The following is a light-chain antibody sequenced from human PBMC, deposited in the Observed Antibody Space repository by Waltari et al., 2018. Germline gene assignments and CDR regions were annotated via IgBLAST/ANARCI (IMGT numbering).Light chain of an antibody. CDR3: AAWDDSLNGHV. J-gene: IGLJ3*02. CDR1: SSNIGRNT. CDR2: SNN. Sequence: QSVLTQPPSASGTPGQRVTISCSGSSSNIGRNTVHWYQQLPGTAPKLLIYSNNQRPSGVPDRFSGSKSGTSASLAISGLQSEDEADYYCAAWDDSLNGHVFGGGTKLTVL. V-gene: IGLV1-44*01.